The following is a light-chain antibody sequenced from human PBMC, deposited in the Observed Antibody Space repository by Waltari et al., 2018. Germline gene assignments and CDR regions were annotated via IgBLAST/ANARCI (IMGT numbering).Light chain of an antibody. Sequence: QSVLTQSPSASGTPGQRVTISCSGSSPNIGSNTVNWYKQVPGTAPKLLISTNNQQSSGVPDRFSGYKSGTSAYLAISGLQSEDEADYVCAAWDDSMNGWVVGGETKL. V-gene: IGLV1-44*01. J-gene: IGLJ3*02. CDR3: AAWDDSMNGWV. CDR2: TNN. CDR1: SPNIGSNT.